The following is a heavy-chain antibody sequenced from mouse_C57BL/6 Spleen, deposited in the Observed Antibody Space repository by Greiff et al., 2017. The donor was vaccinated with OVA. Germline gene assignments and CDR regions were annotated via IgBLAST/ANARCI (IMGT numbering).Heavy chain of an antibody. Sequence: QVQLQQSGAELVRPGSSVKLSCKASGYTFTSYWMAWVKQRPGQGLEWIGNIYPSDSETHYNQKFKDKATLTVDKSSSTAYLQLSSLTSEDSAVYYCARGGYDYNWYFDVWGTGTTVTVSS. CDR2: IYPSDSET. CDR1: GYTFTSYW. CDR3: ARGGYDYNWYFDV. D-gene: IGHD2-4*01. V-gene: IGHV1-61*01. J-gene: IGHJ1*03.